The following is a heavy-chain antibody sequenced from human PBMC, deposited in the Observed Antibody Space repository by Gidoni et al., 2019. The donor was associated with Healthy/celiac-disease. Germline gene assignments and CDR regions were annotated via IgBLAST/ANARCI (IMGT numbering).Heavy chain of an antibody. CDR2: IKSKTDGGTT. D-gene: IGHD3-3*01. Sequence: EVQLVESGGGLVKPGGSIRLSCAASGFTCGNAWMSWVRQAPGKGLEWVGRIKSKTDGGTTDYAAPVKGRFTISRDDSKNTLYLQMNSLKTEDTAVYYCTTDSIYDFWSGYYTYFDYWGQGTLVTVSS. CDR3: TTDSIYDFWSGYYTYFDY. J-gene: IGHJ4*02. CDR1: GFTCGNAW. V-gene: IGHV3-15*01.